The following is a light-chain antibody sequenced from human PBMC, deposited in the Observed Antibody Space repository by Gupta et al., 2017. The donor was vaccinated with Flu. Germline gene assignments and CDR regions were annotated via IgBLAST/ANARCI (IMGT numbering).Light chain of an antibody. CDR2: GAS. Sequence: PSTLSVSPGERATLSCRASQSVSSNLAWYQQKPGQAPRLLIYGASTRATGIPARFSGSGSGTEFTLTISSLQSEDFAVYYCQQYNNWPHTFGQGTKLEIK. V-gene: IGKV3-15*01. CDR1: QSVSSN. J-gene: IGKJ2*01. CDR3: QQYNNWPHT.